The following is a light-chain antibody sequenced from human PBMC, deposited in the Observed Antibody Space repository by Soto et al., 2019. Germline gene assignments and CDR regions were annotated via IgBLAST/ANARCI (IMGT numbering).Light chain of an antibody. CDR2: AAS. CDR3: QQSYSIPIT. CDR1: PSICTY. J-gene: IGKJ5*01. V-gene: IGKV1-39*01. Sequence: DIQMTQSPSSLSASVGDRITITCRASPSICTYLIWYQHKLGKAPKLLIYAASSLQGGVPSRFTGSGSGTDFTLTINSLQPEDFATYFCQQSYSIPITFGQGTRLEIK.